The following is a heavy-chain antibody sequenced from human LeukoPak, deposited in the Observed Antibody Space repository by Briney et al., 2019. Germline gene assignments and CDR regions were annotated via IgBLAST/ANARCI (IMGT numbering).Heavy chain of an antibody. D-gene: IGHD3-3*01. V-gene: IGHV3-21*01. CDR2: ISSSSSYI. CDR3: ARDRHDFWSGPFDYYGMDV. CDR1: GFTFSSYS. Sequence: GGSLRLSCAASGFTFSSYSMNWVRQAPGKGLEWVSSISSSSSYIYYADSVKGRFTISRDNAKNSLYLQMNSLRAEDTAVYYCARDRHDFWSGPFDYYGMDVWGQGTTVTVSS. J-gene: IGHJ6*02.